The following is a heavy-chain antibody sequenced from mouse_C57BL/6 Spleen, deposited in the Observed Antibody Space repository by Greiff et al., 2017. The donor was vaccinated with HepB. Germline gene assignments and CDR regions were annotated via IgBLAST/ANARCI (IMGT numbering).Heavy chain of an antibody. V-gene: IGHV5-4*03. CDR3: ARLDGYYQGY. CDR2: ISDGGSYT. D-gene: IGHD2-3*01. J-gene: IGHJ2*01. Sequence: EVMLVESGGGLVKPGGSLKLSCAASGFTFSSYAMSWVRQTPEKRLEWVATISDGGSYTYYPDNVKGRFTISRDNAKNNLYLQMSHLKSEDTAMYYCARLDGYYQGYWGQGTTLTVSS. CDR1: GFTFSSYA.